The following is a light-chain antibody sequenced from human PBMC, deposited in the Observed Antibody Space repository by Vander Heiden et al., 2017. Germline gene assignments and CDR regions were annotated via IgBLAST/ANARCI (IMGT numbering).Light chain of an antibody. CDR1: QTISTY. J-gene: IGKJ4*01. CDR3: QQSDTSSAET. CDR2: AAY. V-gene: IGKV1-39*01. Sequence: DIQMTQSPSSLSASVGDRVTITCRASQTISTYLNWYQQKPGKAPNLLIYAAYSLQSGVPSRFSGSGSGTDFTLTISSLHLEDFATYYCQQSDTSSAETFGGGTKVEIK.